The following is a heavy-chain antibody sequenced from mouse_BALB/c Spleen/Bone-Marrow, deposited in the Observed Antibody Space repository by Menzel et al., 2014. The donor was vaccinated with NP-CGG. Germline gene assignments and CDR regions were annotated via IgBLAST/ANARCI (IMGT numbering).Heavy chain of an antibody. CDR1: GFNIKDYY. Sequence: VQLQQSGAEIVRPGALVKLSCKASGFNIKDYYMQWVKQRPEQGLEWIGWIDPENGNTIYDPKFQGKASITADTSSNTAYLQLSSLTSEDTAVYNCARGDGYAMDYWGQGTSVTVSS. V-gene: IGHV14-1*02. J-gene: IGHJ4*01. CDR2: IDPENGNT. CDR3: ARGDGYAMDY.